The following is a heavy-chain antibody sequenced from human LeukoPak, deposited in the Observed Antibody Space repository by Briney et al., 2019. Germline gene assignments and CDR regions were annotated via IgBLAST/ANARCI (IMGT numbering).Heavy chain of an antibody. V-gene: IGHV3-9*01. Sequence: PGGSLRLSCAASGFTFDDYAMHWVRQTPGKGLEWVSSISWNSGSIHYADSVKGRFTISRDNAKNSLYLQMNSLRAEDTAVYYCAREGAKWNMVRGVIPYYYYYYMDVWGKGTTVTISS. CDR3: AREGAKWNMVRGVIPYYYYYYMDV. J-gene: IGHJ6*03. D-gene: IGHD3-10*01. CDR1: GFTFDDYA. CDR2: ISWNSGSI.